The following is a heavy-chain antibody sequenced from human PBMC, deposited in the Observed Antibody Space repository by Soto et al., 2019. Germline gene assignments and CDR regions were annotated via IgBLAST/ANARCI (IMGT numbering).Heavy chain of an antibody. CDR1: GGSISSYY. J-gene: IGHJ4*02. D-gene: IGHD1-26*01. CDR3: ARRYGGNFDY. Sequence: SETLSLTCTVSGGSISSYYWSWIRQPPGKGLEWIGYIYYSGSTNYNPSLKSRVSISVDTSKNQFSLKLSSVTAADTAVYYCARRYGGNFDYWGQGTLVTVS. CDR2: IYYSGST. V-gene: IGHV4-59*01.